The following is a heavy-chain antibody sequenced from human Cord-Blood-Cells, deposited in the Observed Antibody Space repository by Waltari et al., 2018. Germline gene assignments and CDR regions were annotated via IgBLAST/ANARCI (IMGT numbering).Heavy chain of an antibody. CDR1: GGTFSSYA. Sequence: QVQLVQSGAEVKKPGSSVKVSCQASGGTFSSYAISWVRQAPGQGLEWVGGISPIVGPANEAQKFQGRVTITADEATSTAYMELSSLRSEDTAVYYCARDGPGEMKSNAFDIWGQGTMVTVSS. CDR3: ARDGPGEMKSNAFDI. V-gene: IGHV1-69*01. CDR2: ISPIVGPA. J-gene: IGHJ3*02. D-gene: IGHD3-10*01.